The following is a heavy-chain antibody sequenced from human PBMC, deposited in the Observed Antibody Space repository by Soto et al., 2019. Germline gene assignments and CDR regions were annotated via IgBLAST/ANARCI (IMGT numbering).Heavy chain of an antibody. V-gene: IGHV4-61*01. CDR1: GGSVSTGMYY. Sequence: PSETLSLTCTVSGGSVSTGMYYWSWIRQPPGKGLEWIGNVYFTGTTIYNPSLKSRVTMLGDTYKDQCFLKLTSVTAADTAVYYCALYCNNCDCRHLYYFEYWGLGTLVTVSS. D-gene: IGHD2-8*01. CDR3: ALYCNNCDCRHLYYFEY. J-gene: IGHJ4*02. CDR2: VYFTGTT.